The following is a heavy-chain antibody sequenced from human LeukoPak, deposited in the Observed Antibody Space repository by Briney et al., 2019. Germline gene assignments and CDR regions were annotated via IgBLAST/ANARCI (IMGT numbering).Heavy chain of an antibody. CDR3: ARDRGCSGGSCYSYYYYMDV. CDR1: GYTFTGYY. D-gene: IGHD2-15*01. CDR2: INPNSGGT. V-gene: IGHV1-2*02. J-gene: IGHJ6*03. Sequence: ASVKVSCKASGYTFTGYYMHWVRQAPGQGLEWTGWINPNSGGTNYAQKFQGRVTMTRDTSISTAYMELSRLRSDDTAVYYCARDRGCSGGSCYSYYYYMDVWGKGTTVTVSS.